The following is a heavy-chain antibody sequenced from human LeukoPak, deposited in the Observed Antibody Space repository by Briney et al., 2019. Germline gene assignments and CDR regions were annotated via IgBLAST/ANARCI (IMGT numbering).Heavy chain of an antibody. J-gene: IGHJ4*02. CDR3: ARLGDIVLMVYAIPNY. Sequence: SETLSLTCTVSGGSISSSSYYWDWIRQPPGTGLEWIGSIYYSGSTYYNPSLKSRVTISVDTSKNQFSLKLSSVTAADTAVYYCARLGDIVLMVYAIPNYWGQGTLVTVSS. CDR1: GGSISSSSYY. CDR2: IYYSGST. D-gene: IGHD2-8*01. V-gene: IGHV4-39*01.